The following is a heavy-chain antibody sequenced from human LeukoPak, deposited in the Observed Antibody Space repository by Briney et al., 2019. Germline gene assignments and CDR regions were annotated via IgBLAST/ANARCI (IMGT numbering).Heavy chain of an antibody. CDR3: ARDRYTPREYYYGSGSYYNYYYYYMDV. J-gene: IGHJ6*03. Sequence: SETLSLTCTVSGGSISSYYWSWIRQPAGKVLEWIGRIYTSGSTNYNPSLKSRVTMSVDTSKNQFSLKLSSVTAADTAVYYCARDRYTPREYYYGSGSYYNYYYYYMDVWGKGTTVTISS. CDR2: IYTSGST. V-gene: IGHV4-4*07. D-gene: IGHD3-10*01. CDR1: GGSISSYY.